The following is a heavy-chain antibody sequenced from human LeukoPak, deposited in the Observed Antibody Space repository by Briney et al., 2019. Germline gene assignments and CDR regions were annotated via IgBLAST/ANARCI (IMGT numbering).Heavy chain of an antibody. CDR2: MYSGGST. J-gene: IGHJ4*02. CDR1: GFTVSSAY. Sequence: GGSLRLSCAASGFTVSSAYMNWVRQAPGKGLEWVSVMYSGGSTHYSDSVKGRFTISRDDSKNTLLLQMNSVRAEDTAVYYCSRGSPFDYWGQGTLVTVSS. CDR3: SRGSPFDY. V-gene: IGHV3-53*01.